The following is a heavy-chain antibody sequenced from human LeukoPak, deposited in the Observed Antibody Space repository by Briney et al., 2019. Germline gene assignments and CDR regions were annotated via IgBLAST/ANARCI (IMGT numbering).Heavy chain of an antibody. J-gene: IGHJ5*02. D-gene: IGHD1-14*01. Sequence: PSETLSLTCTVSGGSISSSNYYWGWIRQPPGKGLQWIGSIHYSGSTYYNPSLKSRVTISVDTSKNHFSLKLSSVTAAGTAVYYCARIPSRISWFDPWGQGTLVTVSS. CDR2: IHYSGST. CDR3: ARIPSRISWFDP. CDR1: GGSISSSNYY. V-gene: IGHV4-39*02.